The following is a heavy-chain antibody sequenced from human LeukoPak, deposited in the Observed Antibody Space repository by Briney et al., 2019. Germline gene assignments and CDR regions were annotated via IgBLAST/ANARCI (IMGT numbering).Heavy chain of an antibody. V-gene: IGHV3-30-3*01. J-gene: IGHJ4*02. CDR2: ISYDGSKK. CDR1: GFTFSRYA. CDR3: ARDSSDY. Sequence: GESLQISCAVSGFTFSRYAMHWVRQAPGKGLEWVAVISYDGSKKADSVKGRFTISRDNSKNTLYLQMTSLRAEDTAVYYCARDSSDYWGQGTLVTVSS.